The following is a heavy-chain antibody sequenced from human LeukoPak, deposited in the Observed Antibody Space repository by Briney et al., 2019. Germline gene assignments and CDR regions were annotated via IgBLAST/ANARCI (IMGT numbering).Heavy chain of an antibody. CDR2: IYTSGST. Sequence: ASETLSLTCAVSGYSISSGYYWSWIRQPAGKGLEWIGRIYTSGSTNYNPSLKSRVTISVDTSKNQFSLKLSSVTAADTAVYYCARDPVYYYGSGSYWGQGTLVTVSS. J-gene: IGHJ4*02. CDR1: GYSISSGYY. D-gene: IGHD3-10*01. V-gene: IGHV4-61*02. CDR3: ARDPVYYYGSGSY.